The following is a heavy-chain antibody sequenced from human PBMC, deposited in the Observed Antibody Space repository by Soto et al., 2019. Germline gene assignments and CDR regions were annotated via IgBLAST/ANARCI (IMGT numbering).Heavy chain of an antibody. J-gene: IGHJ5*02. CDR1: GFTFSSYA. CDR2: ISYDGSNK. Sequence: QVQLVESGGGVVQPGRSLRLSCAASGFTFSSYAMHWVRQAPGKGLEWVAVISYDGSNKYYADSVKGRFTISRDNSKNTLYLQMNSLRAEDTAVYYCARDAYGSNYYDSRIKNWFDPWGQGTLVTVSS. CDR3: ARDAYGSNYYDSRIKNWFDP. D-gene: IGHD3-22*01. V-gene: IGHV3-30-3*01.